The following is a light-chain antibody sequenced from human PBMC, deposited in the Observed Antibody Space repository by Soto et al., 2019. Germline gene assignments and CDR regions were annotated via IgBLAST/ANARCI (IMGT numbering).Light chain of an antibody. CDR1: QDIGFS. V-gene: IGKV1-16*01. J-gene: IGKJ1*01. CDR3: QQYNSYPRT. Sequence: DIQMTQSPSSLSVSVGDRVTITCRASQDIGFSLGWFQLKPGKAPKSLTYAASTLQVGVPSRFSSSGSGTDFTLTISSLQPEDFATYYCQQYNSYPRTFGQGTKVEVK. CDR2: AAS.